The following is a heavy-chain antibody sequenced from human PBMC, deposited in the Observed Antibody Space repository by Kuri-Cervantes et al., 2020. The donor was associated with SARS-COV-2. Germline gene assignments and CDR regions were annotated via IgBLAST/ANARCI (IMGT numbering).Heavy chain of an antibody. J-gene: IGHJ6*02. Sequence: GESLKILCAASRFTFASHEMNLVRQATGKGLEWVATISYDGSNQYYGESVKGRFTFSRDNSKNRMYLQMDSLRSEDTAVYYCAGRATVSYYALDVWGPGTTVTVSS. D-gene: IGHD4-17*01. V-gene: IGHV3-30*03. CDR1: RFTFASHE. CDR2: ISYDGSNQ. CDR3: AGRATVSYYALDV.